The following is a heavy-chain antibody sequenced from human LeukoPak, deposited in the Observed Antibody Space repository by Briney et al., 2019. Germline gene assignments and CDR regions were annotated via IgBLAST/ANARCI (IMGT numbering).Heavy chain of an antibody. J-gene: IGHJ2*01. CDR1: GFTFSSYW. Sequence: PGGSLRLSCAASGFTFSSYWMSWVRQAPGKGLEWVANIKQDGSEKYYVDSVKGRFTISRDNAKNSLYLQMNSLRAEDTAVYYCARVPICSSTSCYGPESWYFDLWGRGTLVTVSS. CDR2: IKQDGSEK. D-gene: IGHD2-2*01. CDR3: ARVPICSSTSCYGPESWYFDL. V-gene: IGHV3-7*04.